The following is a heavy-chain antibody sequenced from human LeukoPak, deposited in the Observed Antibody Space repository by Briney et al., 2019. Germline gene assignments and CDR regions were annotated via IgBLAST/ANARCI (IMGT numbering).Heavy chain of an antibody. J-gene: IGHJ3*02. Sequence: GASVKVFCKASGGTFSSYAISWVRQAPGQGLEWMGRIIPIFGIANYAQKFQGRVTITADKSTSTAYMELSSLRSEDTAVYYCARGHIVVVPAASPGAFDIWGQGTMVTVSS. CDR2: IIPIFGIA. CDR3: ARGHIVVVPAASPGAFDI. D-gene: IGHD2-2*01. V-gene: IGHV1-69*04. CDR1: GGTFSSYA.